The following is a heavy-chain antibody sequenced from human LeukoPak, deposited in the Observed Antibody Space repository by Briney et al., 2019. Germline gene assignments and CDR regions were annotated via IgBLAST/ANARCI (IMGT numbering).Heavy chain of an antibody. D-gene: IGHD3-10*01. CDR1: GGTFSSYD. Sequence: ASVKVSCKASGGTFSSYDINWVRQATGQGLEWMGWMNPNSGNTGYAQKFQGRVTMTRNTSISTAYMELSSLRSEDTAVYYCAREYGSGSYPSYYGMDVWGQGTTVTVSS. CDR2: MNPNSGNT. CDR3: AREYGSGSYPSYYGMDV. J-gene: IGHJ6*02. V-gene: IGHV1-8*02.